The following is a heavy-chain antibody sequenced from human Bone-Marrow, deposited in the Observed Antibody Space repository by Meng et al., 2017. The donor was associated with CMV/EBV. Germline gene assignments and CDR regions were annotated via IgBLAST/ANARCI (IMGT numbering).Heavy chain of an antibody. CDR3: AKDPGIQLWLRWFDP. CDR1: GFTFISHA. CDR2: VSATGGST. V-gene: IGHV3-23*01. Sequence: GESLKISCVASGFTFISHAMTWVRQVPGKGLEWVSTVSATGGSTYYADSVKGRFTISRDNSKNTLYLQMDSLRVEDTAVYYCAKDPGIQLWLRWFDPWGQGTLVTVSS. D-gene: IGHD5-18*01. J-gene: IGHJ5*02.